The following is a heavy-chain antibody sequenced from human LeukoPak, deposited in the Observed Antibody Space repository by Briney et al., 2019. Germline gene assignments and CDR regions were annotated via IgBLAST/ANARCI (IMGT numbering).Heavy chain of an antibody. J-gene: IGHJ6*03. Sequence: GGSLRLSCAGSGFTFSSYSMNWVRQAPGKGLEWVSYISSSSTTIYYADSVKGRFTISRDNAKNSLYLQMNSLRAEDTAVYYCARDRCSGGRCYSLSVSYMDVWGKGTTVTVSS. CDR3: ARDRCSGGRCYSLSVSYMDV. V-gene: IGHV3-48*01. CDR1: GFTFSSYS. D-gene: IGHD2-15*01. CDR2: ISSSSTTI.